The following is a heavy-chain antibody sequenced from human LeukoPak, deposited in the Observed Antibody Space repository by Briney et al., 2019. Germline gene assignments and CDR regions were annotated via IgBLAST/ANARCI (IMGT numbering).Heavy chain of an antibody. J-gene: IGHJ4*02. D-gene: IGHD3-22*01. V-gene: IGHV4-34*01. CDR2: INHSGST. Sequence: SETLSLTCAVYGGSSSVYCWSSSRQPPGKGLEWIGEINHSGSTNYNPSLKSRVTISVDTSKNQFSLKLSSVTAADTAVYYCERGTYYYDSSGPPFDYWGQGTLVTVSS. CDR3: ERGTYYYDSSGPPFDY. CDR1: GGSSSVYC.